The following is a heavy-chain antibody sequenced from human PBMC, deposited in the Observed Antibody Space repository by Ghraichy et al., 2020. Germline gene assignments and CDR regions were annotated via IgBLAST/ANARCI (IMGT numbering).Heavy chain of an antibody. CDR3: ARESIAATGDYSDY. J-gene: IGHJ4*02. V-gene: IGHV3-48*03. Sequence: GGSLRLSCAASGFTFSSHEMNWVRQAPGKGLEWVSYISYSGSSIYYADSVKGRFTISRDNAKNSLYLQMSSLRAEDTAVYYCARESIAATGDYSDYWGQGTLVTVSS. CDR2: ISYSGSSI. CDR1: GFTFSSHE. D-gene: IGHD6-13*01.